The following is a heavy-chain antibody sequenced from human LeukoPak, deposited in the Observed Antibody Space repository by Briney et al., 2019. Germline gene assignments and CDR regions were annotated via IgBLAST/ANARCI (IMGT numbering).Heavy chain of an antibody. Sequence: ASVKVSFQASGGTFSSYAISWVRQAPGQGLEWMGGIIPIFGTANYAQKFQGRVTITTDESTSTAYMELSSLRSEDTAVYYCARDGQWWFDPWGEGTLVTVSS. D-gene: IGHD6-19*01. CDR1: GGTFSSYA. CDR2: IIPIFGTA. J-gene: IGHJ5*02. V-gene: IGHV1-69*05. CDR3: ARDGQWWFDP.